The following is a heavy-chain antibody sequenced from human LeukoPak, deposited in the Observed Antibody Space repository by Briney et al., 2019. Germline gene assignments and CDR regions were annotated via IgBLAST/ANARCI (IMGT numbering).Heavy chain of an antibody. D-gene: IGHD5-24*01. V-gene: IGHV4-39*01. Sequence: SETLSLTCTVSGDSISSSGHYWGWIRQPPGKGLEWIGSIYYSGSTNYNPSLKSRLTISGDTSQNQFSLKLTSVTAADTAVYYCARLGTQDGYVDYWGQGTLVTVSS. J-gene: IGHJ4*02. CDR2: IYYSGST. CDR3: ARLGTQDGYVDY. CDR1: GDSISSSGHY.